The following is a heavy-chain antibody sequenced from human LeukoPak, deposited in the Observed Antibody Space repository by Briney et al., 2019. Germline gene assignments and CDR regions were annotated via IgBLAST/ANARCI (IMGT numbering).Heavy chain of an antibody. CDR3: ARVGRSEAFDI. J-gene: IGHJ3*02. D-gene: IGHD3-16*01. CDR2: VKEDGNKK. CDR1: GFAFSDYL. Sequence: PGGSLRLSCAASGFAFSDYLMSWVRQAPGKGLEWVATVKEDGNKKYYVDSVEGRFTISRDNAKNSLYLQMNSLRVEDTAVYYCARVGRSEAFDIWGQGTMVTVSS. V-gene: IGHV3-7*01.